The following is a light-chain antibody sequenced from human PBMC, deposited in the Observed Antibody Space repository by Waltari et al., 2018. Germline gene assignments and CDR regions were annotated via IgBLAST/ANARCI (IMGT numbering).Light chain of an antibody. J-gene: IGKJ2*01. CDR2: KAS. CDR3: QQYNIYPYT. Sequence: DIQMTQSPSTLSASVGDRVTITCRASHSISSWLAWYQQKPGKAPKLLIYKASSLESGVPSRFSGSGSGTEFTLTISSLQPDDFATYYCQQYNIYPYTFGQGTKLEIK. V-gene: IGKV1-5*03. CDR1: HSISSW.